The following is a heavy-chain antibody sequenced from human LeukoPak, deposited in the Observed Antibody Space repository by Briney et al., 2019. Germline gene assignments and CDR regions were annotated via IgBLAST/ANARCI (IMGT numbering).Heavy chain of an antibody. CDR3: TKTRLDAFDI. D-gene: IGHD6-19*01. J-gene: IGHJ3*02. CDR1: GFTFSRYS. V-gene: IGHV3-21*04. CDR2: ITSSSSYI. Sequence: GGSLRLSCAASGFTFSRYSMNWVRQAPGKGLEWVSSITSSSSYIYYTDSVKGRFTISRDNSKNMLFLHMNSLRAEDTAMYYCTKTRLDAFDIWGQGTMVTVSS.